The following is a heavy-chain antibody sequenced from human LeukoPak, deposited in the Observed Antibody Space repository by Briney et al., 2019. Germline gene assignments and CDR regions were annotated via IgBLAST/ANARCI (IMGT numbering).Heavy chain of an antibody. CDR2: ISSNGGST. J-gene: IGHJ3*02. D-gene: IGHD6-13*01. Sequence: SLRLSCSASGFTFSSYAMHWVRQAPGKGLEYVSAISSNGGSTYYADSVKGRFTISRDNSKNTLYLQMSSLRAEDTAVYYCVKGSSSWPTGAFDIWGQGTMVTVSS. CDR1: GFTFSSYA. V-gene: IGHV3-64D*06. CDR3: VKGSSSWPTGAFDI.